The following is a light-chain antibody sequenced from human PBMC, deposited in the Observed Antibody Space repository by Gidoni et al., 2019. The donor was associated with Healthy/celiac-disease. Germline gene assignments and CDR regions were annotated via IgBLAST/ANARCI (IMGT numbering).Light chain of an antibody. CDR1: QGISSA. Sequence: AIQLTQSPSSLSASVGDRVTITCRASQGISSALAWYQQKPGKAPKLLIYDASSLESGVPSRFSGSGSGTDFTLTISSPQPEDFATYYCQQFNSYPHEVTFXQXTRLEIK. J-gene: IGKJ5*01. V-gene: IGKV1-13*02. CDR3: QQFNSYPHEVT. CDR2: DAS.